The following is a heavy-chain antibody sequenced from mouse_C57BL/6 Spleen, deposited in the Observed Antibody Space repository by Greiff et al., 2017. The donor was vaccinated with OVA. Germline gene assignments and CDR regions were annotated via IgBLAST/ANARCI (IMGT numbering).Heavy chain of an antibody. CDR3: ARSYYGSSPDWFAY. CDR2: IYPGSGNT. D-gene: IGHD1-1*01. Sequence: VKLVESGAELVRPGASVKLSCKASGYTFTDYYINWVKQRPGQGLEWIARIYPGSGNTYYNEKFKGKATLTAEKSSSTAYMQLSSLTSEDSAVYFCARSYYGSSPDWFAYWGQGTLVTVSA. V-gene: IGHV1-76*01. J-gene: IGHJ3*01. CDR1: GYTFTDYY.